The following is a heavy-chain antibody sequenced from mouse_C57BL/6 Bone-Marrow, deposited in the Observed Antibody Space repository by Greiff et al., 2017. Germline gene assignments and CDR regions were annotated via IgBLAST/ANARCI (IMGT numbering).Heavy chain of an antibody. V-gene: IGHV1-59*01. Sequence: QVQLQQPGAELVRPGTSVKLSCKASGYTFTSYWMHWVKQRPGQGLEWIGVIDPSDSYTNYNQKFKGKATLTVDTSSSTAYMQLSSLTSEDSAVYYCARALRRGFAYWGQGTLVTVSA. CDR1: GYTFTSYW. CDR2: IDPSDSYT. D-gene: IGHD2-4*01. J-gene: IGHJ3*01. CDR3: ARALRRGFAY.